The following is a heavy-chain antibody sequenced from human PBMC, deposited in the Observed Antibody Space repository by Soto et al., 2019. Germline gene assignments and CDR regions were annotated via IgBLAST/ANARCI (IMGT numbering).Heavy chain of an antibody. Sequence: GASVKVSCKVSGYTLTELSMHWVRQAPGKGLEWMGGFGPEDGETIYAQKFQGRVTMTEDTSTDTAYMELSSLRSEDTAVYYCVWFGELLGVYYYGMDVWGQGTTVTVSS. D-gene: IGHD3-10*01. J-gene: IGHJ6*02. CDR3: VWFGELLGVYYYGMDV. CDR1: GYTLTELS. V-gene: IGHV1-24*01. CDR2: FGPEDGET.